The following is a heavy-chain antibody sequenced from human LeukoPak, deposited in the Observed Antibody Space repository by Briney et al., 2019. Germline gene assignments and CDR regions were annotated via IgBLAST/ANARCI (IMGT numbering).Heavy chain of an antibody. D-gene: IGHD4-17*01. CDR3: ARFDYADYLAFDY. CDR2: ISGDST. V-gene: IGHV3-43*02. J-gene: IGHJ4*02. CDR1: GFTFDDYA. Sequence: GGSLRLSCAASGFTFDDYAMHWVRQAPGKGLEWVSLISGDSTYYADSVKGRFTISRDNSKNSLYLQMNSLRTEDTAVYYCARFDYADYLAFDYWGQGTLVTVSS.